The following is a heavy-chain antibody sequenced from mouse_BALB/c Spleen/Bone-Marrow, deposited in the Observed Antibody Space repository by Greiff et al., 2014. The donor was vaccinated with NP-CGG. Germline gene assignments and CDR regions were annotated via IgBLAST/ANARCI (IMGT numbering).Heavy chain of an antibody. CDR3: ARITTATGAMDY. D-gene: IGHD1-2*01. V-gene: IGHV2-9*02. J-gene: IGHJ4*01. CDR2: IWADGST. CDR1: GFSLTNYG. Sequence: QVQLQQSXPGLVAPSQSLSITCTVSGFSLTNYGVHWVRQPQGKGLEWLGVIWADGSTNYNSALMSRLSISKDNSKSQVFFKMNSLQTDDTAMYYCARITTATGAMDYWGQGTSVNVSS.